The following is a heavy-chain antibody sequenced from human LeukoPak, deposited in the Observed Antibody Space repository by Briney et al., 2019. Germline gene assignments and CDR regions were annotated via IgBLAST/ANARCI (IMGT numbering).Heavy chain of an antibody. V-gene: IGHV3-7*03. J-gene: IGHJ4*02. CDR3: ERAGYGGALDY. D-gene: IGHD4-23*01. Sequence: QPGGSLRLSCAASGFTFSSHWMGWVRQAPGKGLERVANINQHGSEKYYVDSMKGRFAISRDNARNSLYLQLNSLRAEDTAVYYCERAGYGGALDYWGQGTLVTVSS. CDR1: GFTFSSHW. CDR2: INQHGSEK.